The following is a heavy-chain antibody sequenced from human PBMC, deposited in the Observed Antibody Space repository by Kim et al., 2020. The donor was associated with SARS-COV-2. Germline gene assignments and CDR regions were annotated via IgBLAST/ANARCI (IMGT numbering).Heavy chain of an antibody. V-gene: IGHV3-13*04. D-gene: IGHD4-17*01. CDR3: ARDPDYGGPYWYFDL. Sequence: GGSLRLSCAASGFTFSSYDMHWVRQVTGKGLEWVSAIGTAGDTYYPGSVKGRFTISRENVKNSLYLQMNSLRAGDTAVYYCARDPDYGGPYWYFDLWGRGTLVTVSS. CDR2: IGTAGDT. CDR1: GFTFSSYD. J-gene: IGHJ2*01.